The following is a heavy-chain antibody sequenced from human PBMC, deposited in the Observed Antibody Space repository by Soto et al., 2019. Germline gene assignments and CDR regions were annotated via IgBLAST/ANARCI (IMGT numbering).Heavy chain of an antibody. Sequence: NPSETLSLTCTVSGGSISSSYWTWIRQPPGKGLEWIGYVYYSGFTTYNPSLKSRVTMSIDTSKSQFSLKLRSVTSADTAVYYCARDVEKYGWFDPWGQGTLVTVSS. D-gene: IGHD2-2*01. CDR3: ARDVEKYGWFDP. V-gene: IGHV4-59*12. CDR1: GGSISSSY. J-gene: IGHJ5*02. CDR2: VYYSGFT.